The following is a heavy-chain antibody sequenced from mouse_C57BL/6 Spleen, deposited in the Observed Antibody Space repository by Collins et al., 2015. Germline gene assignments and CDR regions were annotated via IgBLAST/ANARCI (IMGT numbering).Heavy chain of an antibody. V-gene: IGHV1-39*01. J-gene: IGHJ4*01. D-gene: IGHD1-1*01. CDR3: GSLLRAMDY. CDR1: GFSFTDYN. CDR2: INPKNGTT. Sequence: ELQLQQSGPELVKPGASVKISCKASGFSFTDYNMNWVKQSNGKSLEWIGLINPKNGTTTYNQKFKGKATLTVDKSSSTAYMQLNSLTSEDSAVYYCGSLLRAMDYWGLGTSVTVSS.